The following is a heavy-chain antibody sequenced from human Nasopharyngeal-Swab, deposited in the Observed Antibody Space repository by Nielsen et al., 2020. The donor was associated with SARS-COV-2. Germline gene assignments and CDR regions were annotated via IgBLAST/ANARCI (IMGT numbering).Heavy chain of an antibody. Sequence: GSLRLSCTVSGGSISSSHWSWIRQPAGKGLEWIGRIYTSGSTNYNPSLKSRVTMSVDTSKNQFSLKLSSVTAADTAVYYCARAPYYDSSGSYSPYYYGMDVWGQGTTVTVSS. V-gene: IGHV4-4*07. CDR1: GGSISSSH. J-gene: IGHJ6*02. CDR3: ARAPYYDSSGSYSPYYYGMDV. CDR2: IYTSGST. D-gene: IGHD3-22*01.